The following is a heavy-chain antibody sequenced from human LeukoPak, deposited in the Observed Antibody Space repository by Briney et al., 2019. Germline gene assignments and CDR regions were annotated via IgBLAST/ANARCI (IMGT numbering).Heavy chain of an antibody. CDR3: ASLTTADAFDI. D-gene: IGHD3-22*01. Sequence: GSLRLSCAASGFTFSNAWMSWVRQAPGKGLEWIGYIYDSGSTNYNPSLKSRVTISVDTSKNQFSLKVSSVTAADTAVYYCASLTTADAFDIWGQGTMVTVSS. CDR1: GFTFSNAW. V-gene: IGHV4-59*01. CDR2: IYDSGST. J-gene: IGHJ3*02.